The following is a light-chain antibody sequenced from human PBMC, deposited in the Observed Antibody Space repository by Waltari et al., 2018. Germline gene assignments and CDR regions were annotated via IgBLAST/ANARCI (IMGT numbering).Light chain of an antibody. J-gene: IGKJ5*01. CDR2: AAS. CDR3: QQSYSSPPN. Sequence: DIQLTHSPSSLSASVGDRVTITCRASQTITNHLNWYQKRPGEAPKLLIYAASSLQSGVPSRFSGSGSGTEFTLTISSLQPEDFATYYCQQSYSSPPNFGQGTRLEIK. CDR1: QTITNH. V-gene: IGKV1-39*01.